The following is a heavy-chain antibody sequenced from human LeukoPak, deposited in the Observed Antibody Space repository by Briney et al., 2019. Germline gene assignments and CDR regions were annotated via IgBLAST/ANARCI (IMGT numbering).Heavy chain of an antibody. J-gene: IGHJ4*02. Sequence: ASVRVSCKASGYTFSIYGFSWVRQAPGQGLEWMGWISVYNGNTNYAQKFQGRVTMTTDTSTSTAHMELRSLRSDDTAVYYCARSGLLWFGTPGYWGQGTLVTVSS. CDR3: ARSGLLWFGTPGY. D-gene: IGHD3-10*01. CDR2: ISVYNGNT. CDR1: GYTFSIYG. V-gene: IGHV1-18*01.